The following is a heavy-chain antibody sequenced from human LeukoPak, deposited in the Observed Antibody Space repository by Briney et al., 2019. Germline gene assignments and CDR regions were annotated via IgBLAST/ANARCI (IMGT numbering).Heavy chain of an antibody. CDR2: INPNSGGT. V-gene: IGHV1-2*02. CDR3: ARFTSVTQRALDH. Sequence: EASVKVSCKASGYTFTGYYMHWVRQAPGQGLEWMGWINPNSGGTNYAQKFQGRVTMTRDTSISTAYMELSRLRSDDTAVYYCARFTSVTQRALDHWGQGTLVTVSS. J-gene: IGHJ4*02. CDR1: GYTFTGYY. D-gene: IGHD4-17*01.